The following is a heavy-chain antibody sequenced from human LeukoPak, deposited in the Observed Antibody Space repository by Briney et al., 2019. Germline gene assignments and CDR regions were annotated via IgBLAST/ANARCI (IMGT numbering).Heavy chain of an antibody. CDR3: ARDQVGEYQLHGRPLDY. D-gene: IGHD2-2*01. CDR1: GYTFTSYG. Sequence: GASVKVSCKASGYTFTSYGISWVRQAPGQGLEWMGWISAYNGNTNYAQKLQGRVTMTTDTSTSTAYMELRSLRSDDTAVYYCARDQVGEYQLHGRPLDYWGQGTLVTVSS. CDR2: ISAYNGNT. V-gene: IGHV1-18*01. J-gene: IGHJ4*02.